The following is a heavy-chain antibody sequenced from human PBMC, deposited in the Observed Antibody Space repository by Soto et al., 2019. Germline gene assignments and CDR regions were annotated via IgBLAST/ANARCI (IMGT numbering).Heavy chain of an antibody. CDR2: INPNSGGT. D-gene: IGHD5-12*01. V-gene: IGHV1-2*04. CDR3: ARETRLRLRRQIDY. CDR1: GYTFTGYY. Sequence: ASVKVSCKASGYTFTGYYMHWVRQAPGQGLEWMGWINPNSGGTNYAQKFQGWVTMTRDTSISTAYMELSRLRSDDTAVYYCARETRLRLRRQIDYWGQGTLVTVSS. J-gene: IGHJ4*02.